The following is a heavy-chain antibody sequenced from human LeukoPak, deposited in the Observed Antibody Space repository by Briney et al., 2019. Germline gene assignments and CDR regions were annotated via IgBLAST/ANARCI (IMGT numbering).Heavy chain of an antibody. Sequence: ASVKVSCKASGYTFTGYYMHWVRQAPGQGLEWMGWINPNSGGTNYAQKFQGGVTVTRDTSISTAYMDLSRLRSDDTAVYYCARAGVWDYSDSSGYHNAAFDIWGQGTMVTVSS. J-gene: IGHJ3*02. D-gene: IGHD3-22*01. CDR1: GYTFTGYY. V-gene: IGHV1-2*02. CDR3: ARAGVWDYSDSSGYHNAAFDI. CDR2: INPNSGGT.